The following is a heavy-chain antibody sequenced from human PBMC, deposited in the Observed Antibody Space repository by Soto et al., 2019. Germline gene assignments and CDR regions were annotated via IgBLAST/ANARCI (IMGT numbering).Heavy chain of an antibody. D-gene: IGHD4-17*01. Sequence: QVLLLQSGSEVKKPGSSVKVSCKASGDGFQSYAIHWVRQAPGQGLEYMGRIIPSYDRTKYAQKFQGRLTVTADMYTSTVYMELSSLRSEDTAVYYCARDPTNDYGDDTFDYWGQGTKVIVSS. J-gene: IGHJ4*02. V-gene: IGHV1-69*06. CDR3: ARDPTNDYGDDTFDY. CDR2: IIPSYDRT. CDR1: GDGFQSYA.